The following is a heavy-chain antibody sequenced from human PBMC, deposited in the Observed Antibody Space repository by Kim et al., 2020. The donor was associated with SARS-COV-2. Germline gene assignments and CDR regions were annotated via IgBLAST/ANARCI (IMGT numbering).Heavy chain of an antibody. CDR1: GFTFSSYG. CDR2: ISYDGSNK. Sequence: GGSLRLSCAASGFTFSSYGMHWVRQAPGKGLEWVAVISYDGSNKYYADSVKGRFTISRDNSKNTLYLQMNSLRAEDTAVYYCAKDFTIFGVVIETYYYYYYGMDVWGQGTTVTVSS. CDR3: AKDFTIFGVVIETYYYYYYGMDV. J-gene: IGHJ6*02. D-gene: IGHD3-3*01. V-gene: IGHV3-30*18.